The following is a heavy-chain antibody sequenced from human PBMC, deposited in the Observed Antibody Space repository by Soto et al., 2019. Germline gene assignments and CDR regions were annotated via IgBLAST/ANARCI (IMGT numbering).Heavy chain of an antibody. D-gene: IGHD5-12*01. CDR1: GFTFSSYW. CDR3: ARGPRWLRKEGFDY. CDR2: INSDGSST. V-gene: IGHV3-74*01. Sequence: GGSLRLSCAASGFTFSSYWMHWVRQAPGKGLVWVSRINSDGSSTSYADSVKGRFTISRDNAKNTLYLQMNSLRAEDTAVYYCARGPRWLRKEGFDYWGQGTLVTVSS. J-gene: IGHJ4*02.